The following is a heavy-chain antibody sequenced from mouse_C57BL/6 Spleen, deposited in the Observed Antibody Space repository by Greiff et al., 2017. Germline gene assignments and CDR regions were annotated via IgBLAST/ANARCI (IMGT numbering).Heavy chain of an antibody. D-gene: IGHD2-4*01. CDR1: GFSLTSYG. V-gene: IGHV2-5*01. Sequence: QVQLQQSGPGLVQPSQSLSITCTVSGFSLTSYGVHWVRQSPGKGLEWLGVIWSGGSTDYNDAFMFRLRITKENSKSQVFFKMNSLPADDSAISYCARISYDYDAYAMGYWGRGTSVTVST. CDR3: ARISYDYDAYAMGY. CDR2: IWSGGST. J-gene: IGHJ4*01.